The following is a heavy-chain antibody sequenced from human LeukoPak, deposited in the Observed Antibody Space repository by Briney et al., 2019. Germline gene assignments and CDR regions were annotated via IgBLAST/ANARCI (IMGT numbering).Heavy chain of an antibody. CDR3: ATQGEPRYYYYMDV. Sequence: ASVKVSCKASGGTFSSYAISWVRQAPGQGLEWMGGIIPIFGTANYAQKFQGRVTITTDESTSTAYMELSSLRSEDTAVYYCATQGEPRYYYYMDVWGKGTTVTVSS. J-gene: IGHJ6*03. CDR1: GGTFSSYA. D-gene: IGHD1-14*01. V-gene: IGHV1-69*05. CDR2: IIPIFGTA.